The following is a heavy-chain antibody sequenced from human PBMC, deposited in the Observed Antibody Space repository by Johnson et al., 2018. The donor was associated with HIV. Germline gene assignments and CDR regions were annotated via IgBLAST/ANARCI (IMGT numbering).Heavy chain of an antibody. V-gene: IGHV3-30*02. CDR3: VRDRGTMLLDGAFDI. CDR1: GFTFNTYG. CDR2: IRYDGSNK. Sequence: QVQLVESGGGVVQPGRSLRLSCAASGFTFNTYGMHWVRQAPGKGLEWVAFIRYDGSNKYYADSVKGRFTISRDNSKNTLYLQMKSLRAEDTAVYYCVRDRGTMLLDGAFDIWGQGTMVTVSS. J-gene: IGHJ3*02. D-gene: IGHD3-10*01.